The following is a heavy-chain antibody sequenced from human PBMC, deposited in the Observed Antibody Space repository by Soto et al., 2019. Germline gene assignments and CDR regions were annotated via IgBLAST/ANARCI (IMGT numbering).Heavy chain of an antibody. V-gene: IGHV4-59*01. CDR3: ARAQGSGYFDY. CDR1: CGSIISYY. CDR2: IYYSWST. D-gene: IGHD3-10*01. Sequence: PSETLSLTRTVSCGSIISYYWMWIRQPPGKGLEWIGYIYYSWSTNYNPSLKSRVTISVDTSKNRFSLKLSSVTAADTAVYYCARAQGSGYFDYWGQGTLVTVSS. J-gene: IGHJ4*02.